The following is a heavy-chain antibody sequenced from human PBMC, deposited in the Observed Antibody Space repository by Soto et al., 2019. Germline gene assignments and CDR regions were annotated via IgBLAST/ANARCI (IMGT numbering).Heavy chain of an antibody. Sequence: SEILSLTCTVSGGSISSYYWSWIRQPPGKGLEWIGYIYYSGSTNYNPSLKSRVTISVDTSKNQFSLKLSSVTAADTAVYYCARARQYYDILTGYYSYWFDPWGQGTLVTVSS. J-gene: IGHJ5*02. CDR1: GGSISSYY. D-gene: IGHD3-9*01. V-gene: IGHV4-59*01. CDR3: ARARQYYDILTGYYSYWFDP. CDR2: IYYSGST.